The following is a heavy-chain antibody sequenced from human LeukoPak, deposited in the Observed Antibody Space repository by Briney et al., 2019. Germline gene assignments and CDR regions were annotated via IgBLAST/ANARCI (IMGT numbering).Heavy chain of an antibody. Sequence: GGSLRLSCAASGFTFSSYAMSWVRQAPGKGLEWVAVIWYDGSNKYYADSVKGRFTISRDNSKNTLYLQMNSLRAEDTAVYYCARDREVRGVIAYYYYGMDVWGQGTTVTVSS. CDR3: ARDREVRGVIAYYYYGMDV. J-gene: IGHJ6*02. CDR2: IWYDGSNK. CDR1: GFTFSSYA. V-gene: IGHV3-33*08. D-gene: IGHD3-10*01.